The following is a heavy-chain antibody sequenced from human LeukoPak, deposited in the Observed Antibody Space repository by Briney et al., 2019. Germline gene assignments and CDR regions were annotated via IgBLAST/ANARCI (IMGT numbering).Heavy chain of an antibody. J-gene: IGHJ3*02. Sequence: PGGSLRLSCAASGFTFDNYGVSWVRQAPGKGLEWVSGINWNGGSIDYADSVKGRFTISRDNAKNSLYLQMNSLRAEDTAVYYCARDCMCSSTSCYDCTDAFDIWAKGQWSPSLQ. CDR3: ARDCMCSSTSCYDCTDAFDI. V-gene: IGHV3-20*04. CDR1: GFTFDNYG. D-gene: IGHD2-2*01. CDR2: INWNGGSI.